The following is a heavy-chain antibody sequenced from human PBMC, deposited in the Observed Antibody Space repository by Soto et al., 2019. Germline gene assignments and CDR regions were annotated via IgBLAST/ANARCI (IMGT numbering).Heavy chain of an antibody. D-gene: IGHD5-18*01. CDR2: IYYSGST. J-gene: IGHJ5*02. Sequence: SETLSLTCTVSGGSIISGDYYFIWIRQPPGKGLEWIGYIYYSGSTYYNPSLKSRVTISVDTSKNQFSLKLSSVTAADTAVYYCARDTAPEGFDPWGQGTLVTVSS. CDR3: ARDTAPEGFDP. CDR1: GGSIISGDYY. V-gene: IGHV4-30-4*01.